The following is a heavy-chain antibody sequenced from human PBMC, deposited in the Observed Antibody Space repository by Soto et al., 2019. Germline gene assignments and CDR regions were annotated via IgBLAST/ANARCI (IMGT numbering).Heavy chain of an antibody. V-gene: IGHV3-23*01. D-gene: IGHD6-19*01. CDR3: ARKVAGSI. J-gene: IGHJ4*02. CDR1: GFTVSSFP. CDR2: ISSSGDGS. Sequence: EMHLLESGGGLVQPGGSLRLSCAASGFTVSSFPMTWVRQAPGKGLEWVSSISSSGDGSFYADSVKGRFTISRDSSKNMLFLQLSSLRAEDKAVYYFARKVAGSIWGQGTLVTVSS.